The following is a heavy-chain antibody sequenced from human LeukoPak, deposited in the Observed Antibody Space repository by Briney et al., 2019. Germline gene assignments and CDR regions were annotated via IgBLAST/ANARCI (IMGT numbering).Heavy chain of an antibody. Sequence: GRSLRLSCAASGFTFSSYAMTWVRQAPGKGLEWVSGISGSGSNTYYADSVKGRFTISRDNSKNTLYLQMNSLRAEDTAAYYCAKGTYDSRGHFDYWGQGTLVSVSS. CDR3: AKGTYDSRGHFDY. D-gene: IGHD3-22*01. J-gene: IGHJ4*02. CDR2: ISGSGSNT. V-gene: IGHV3-23*01. CDR1: GFTFSSYA.